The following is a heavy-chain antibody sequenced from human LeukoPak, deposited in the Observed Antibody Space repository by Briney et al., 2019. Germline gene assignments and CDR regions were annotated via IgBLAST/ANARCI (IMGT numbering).Heavy chain of an antibody. CDR1: GFTFSSYA. J-gene: IGHJ4*02. CDR2: ISGSGGST. D-gene: IGHD1-1*01. Sequence: GPSLTPSYPPSGFTFSSYAMSSARQAPGKGLESVSAISGSGGSTYYSDAVKGRFTISRDNSKNTLYLQMNSLRAEDTAVYYCARDPSTLTRRDDDWAQGTRVSVS. CDR3: ARDPSTLTRRDDD. V-gene: IGHV3-23*01.